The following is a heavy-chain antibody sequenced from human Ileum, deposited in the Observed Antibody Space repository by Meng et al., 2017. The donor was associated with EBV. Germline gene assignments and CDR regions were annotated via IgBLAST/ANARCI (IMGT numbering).Heavy chain of an antibody. D-gene: IGHD3-22*01. CDR1: GGFFSGYY. CDR2: INHSGST. Sequence: QGQLQQWGAGLLTPSETLSLTCAVYGGFFSGYYWSWIRQSPGKGLEWIGEINHSGSTNYNPSLKSRVTISVDTSKNQFSLKLTSVTAADTAVYYCAREARSSGYHPGIGPWGQGTLVTVSS. V-gene: IGHV4-34*02. J-gene: IGHJ5*02. CDR3: AREARSSGYHPGIGP.